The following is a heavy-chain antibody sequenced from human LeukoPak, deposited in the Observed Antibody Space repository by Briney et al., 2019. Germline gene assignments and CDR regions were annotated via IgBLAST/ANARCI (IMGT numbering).Heavy chain of an antibody. CDR2: ISAGGGSS. Sequence: GGSLRLSCAASGFTFSSYAMTWVRQAPGKGLEWVSAISAGGGSSYYADSVKGRFTISRDNSKNTLYLQLNSLRAEDTAVYYCAKAGGWTNYFDYWGQGTLVTVSS. CDR1: GFTFSSYA. D-gene: IGHD6-19*01. CDR3: AKAGGWTNYFDY. J-gene: IGHJ4*02. V-gene: IGHV3-23*01.